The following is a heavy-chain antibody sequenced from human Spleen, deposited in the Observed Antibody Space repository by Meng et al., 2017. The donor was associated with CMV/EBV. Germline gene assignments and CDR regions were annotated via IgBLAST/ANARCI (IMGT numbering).Heavy chain of an antibody. V-gene: IGHV2-5*01. D-gene: IGHD4-11*01. CDR2: IYWNDDK. CDR3: AHSVRSYRSPLNYYYYYGMDV. J-gene: IGHJ6*02. Sequence: SGPTLVKPTQTLTLTCTFSGFSLSTSGVGVGWTRQPPGKALEWLALIYWNDDKRYSPSLKSRLTITKDTSKNQVVLTMTNRDPVDTATYYCAHSVRSYRSPLNYYYYYGMDVWGQGTTVTVSS. CDR1: GFSLSTSGVG.